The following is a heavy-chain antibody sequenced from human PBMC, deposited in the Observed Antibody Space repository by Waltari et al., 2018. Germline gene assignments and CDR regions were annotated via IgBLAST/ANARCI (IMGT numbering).Heavy chain of an antibody. CDR1: GSTFTNYG. CDR3: ARDRNSWLKTDY. CDR2: VSAYNGDT. V-gene: IGHV1-18*01. J-gene: IGHJ4*02. Sequence: QVQLVQSGAEVTKPGASVRVSCKASGSTFTNYGISWVRQAPGQGLEWVGWVSAYNGDTKYAQKLQDRVTMTTDTSTSTAYMEVRSLRSDDTAVYYCARDRNSWLKTDYWGQGTLVTVSS. D-gene: IGHD3-9*01.